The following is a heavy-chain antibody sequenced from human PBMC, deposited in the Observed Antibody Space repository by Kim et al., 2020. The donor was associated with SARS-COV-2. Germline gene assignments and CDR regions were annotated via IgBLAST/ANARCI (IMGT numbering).Heavy chain of an antibody. Sequence: ASVKVSCKASGYTFTSFFMHWVRQAPGQGLEWMGIINPTGSSTSYAQKFQGRVTMTRDTSTSTVYMELSRLRSEDTAVYYCAREPPGIRGVIITYFDYWGQGTLVTVSS. CDR2: INPTGSST. J-gene: IGHJ4*02. CDR1: GYTFTSFF. CDR3: AREPPGIRGVIITYFDY. D-gene: IGHD3-10*01. V-gene: IGHV1-46*01.